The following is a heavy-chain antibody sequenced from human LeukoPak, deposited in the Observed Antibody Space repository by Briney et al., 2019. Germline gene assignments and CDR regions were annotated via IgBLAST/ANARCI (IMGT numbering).Heavy chain of an antibody. V-gene: IGHV1-8*01. CDR3: ARSGGYSSGWYGGDFDY. Sequence: ASVKVSFKASGYTFTSYDINWVRQATGQGLEWMGWMNPNSGNTGYAQKFQGRVTMTRNTSISTAYMELSSLRSEDTAVYYCARSGGYSSGWYGGDFDYWGQGTLVTVSS. CDR1: GYTFTSYD. J-gene: IGHJ4*02. CDR2: MNPNSGNT. D-gene: IGHD6-19*01.